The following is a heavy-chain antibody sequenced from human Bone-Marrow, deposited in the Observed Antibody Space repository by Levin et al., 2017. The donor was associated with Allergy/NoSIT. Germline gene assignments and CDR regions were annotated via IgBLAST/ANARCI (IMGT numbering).Heavy chain of an antibody. J-gene: IGHJ6*02. CDR1: GYTFTGYY. D-gene: IGHD2-2*01. CDR2: INPNSGGT. V-gene: IGHV1-2*02. CDR3: ARGGGIVVVPAHGMDV. Sequence: GESLKISCKASGYTFTGYYMHWVRQAPGQGLEWMGWINPNSGGTNYAQKFQGRVTMTRDTSISTAYMELSRLRSDDTAVYYCARGGGIVVVPAHGMDVWGQGTTVTVSS.